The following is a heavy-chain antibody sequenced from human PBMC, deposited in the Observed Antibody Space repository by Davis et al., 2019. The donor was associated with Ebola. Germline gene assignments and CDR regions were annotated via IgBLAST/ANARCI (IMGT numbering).Heavy chain of an antibody. J-gene: IGHJ3*01. Sequence: GESLKISCVVSGLTFSRYGMHWVRQTPGRGLEWVAFIWFDGRNAHYIDSVKGRFTISRDNSKNTLHLQMNSLRVEDTAIYYCAKDTSNVWFDVWGQGTMVTVSS. CDR2: IWFDGRNA. V-gene: IGHV3-30*02. CDR1: GLTFSRYG. CDR3: AKDTSNVWFDV. D-gene: IGHD6-19*01.